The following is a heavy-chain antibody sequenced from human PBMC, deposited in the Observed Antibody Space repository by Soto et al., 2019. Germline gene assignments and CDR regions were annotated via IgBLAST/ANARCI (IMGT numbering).Heavy chain of an antibody. Sequence: SETLSLTCAVYGGSFCAYYWVRIRQPAGKGLERIEKINHSGSTNYNPSLKSRVTISVDPSKNQFSLKLSSVTAADTAVYYCARGRDVVVVAARRHNWVDPWGQGTLVTVSS. CDR3: ARGRDVVVVAARRHNWVDP. CDR1: GGSFCAYY. D-gene: IGHD2-15*01. J-gene: IGHJ5*02. V-gene: IGHV4-34*01. CDR2: INHSGST.